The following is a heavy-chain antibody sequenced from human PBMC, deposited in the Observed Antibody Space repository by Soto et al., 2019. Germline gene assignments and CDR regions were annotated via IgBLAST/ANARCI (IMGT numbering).Heavy chain of an antibody. CDR3: ARGDSGWYKDGMDV. D-gene: IGHD6-19*01. J-gene: IGHJ6*02. CDR2: ISYVGSNK. Sequence: QVQLVESGGGVVQPGRSLRLSCAASGFTFSSYAMHWVRQAPGKGLEWVAVISYVGSNKYYADSVKGRFTISRDNSKNTLYLQMNSLRAEDTAMYYCARGDSGWYKDGMDVWGQGTTVTVSS. CDR1: GFTFSSYA. V-gene: IGHV3-30-3*01.